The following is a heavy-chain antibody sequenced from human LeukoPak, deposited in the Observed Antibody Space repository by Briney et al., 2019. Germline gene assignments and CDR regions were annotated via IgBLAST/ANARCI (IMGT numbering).Heavy chain of an antibody. V-gene: IGHV3-7*01. Sequence: PGGSLRLSCAASGFTFSSYWMSWVRHAQGKGLEWLANINQDGNDKYYVDSVKGRFTISRDNAKNLLYLQMNSLRADDTAVYYSVRDSSPLFSGHDWVRWGQGILVTVSS. D-gene: IGHD5-12*01. CDR2: INQDGNDK. CDR1: GFTFSSYW. J-gene: IGHJ4*02. CDR3: VRDSSPLFSGHDWVR.